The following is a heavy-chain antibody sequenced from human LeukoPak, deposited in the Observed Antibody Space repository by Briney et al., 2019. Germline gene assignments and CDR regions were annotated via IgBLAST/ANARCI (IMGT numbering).Heavy chain of an antibody. D-gene: IGHD2-21*01. CDR2: ISASVDNT. CDR1: GFIFNSYG. CDR3: AKERGGEFDY. Sequence: GGSLRLSCAASGFIFNSYGMSWVRQAPGKGLEWVAAISASVDNTYYADSVKGRFTISRDNSKNTLYLQMNSLRAEDTALYYCAKERGGEFDYWGQGTLVTVSS. V-gene: IGHV3-23*01. J-gene: IGHJ4*02.